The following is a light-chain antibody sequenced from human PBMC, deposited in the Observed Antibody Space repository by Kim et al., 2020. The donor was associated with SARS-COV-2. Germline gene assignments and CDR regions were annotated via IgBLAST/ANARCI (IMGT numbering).Light chain of an antibody. CDR1: TTDVIGHDY. CDR3: SSYPRTGTEV. V-gene: IGLV2-14*03. CDR2: DVT. Sequence: QSVTLSSSGITTDVIGHDYDAWYQVHPGKAPKLMIYDVTYRPSGVSSRFSGSKSGNTASLTISGLQAEDEADYYCSSYPRTGTEVFGTGTKVTVL. J-gene: IGLJ1*01.